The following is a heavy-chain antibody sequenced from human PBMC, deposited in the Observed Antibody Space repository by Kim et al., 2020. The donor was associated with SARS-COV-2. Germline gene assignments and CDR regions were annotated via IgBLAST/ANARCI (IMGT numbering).Heavy chain of an antibody. CDR2: ISGSGGST. J-gene: IGHJ4*02. CDR3: AKDPLYYGSGSYEGY. V-gene: IGHV3-23*01. CDR1: GFTFSSYA. D-gene: IGHD3-10*01. Sequence: GGSLRLSCAASGFTFSSYAMSWVRQAPGKGLEWVSAISGSGGSTYYADSVKGRFTISRDNSKNTLYLQMNSLRAEDTAVYYCAKDPLYYGSGSYEGYWGQGTLVTVSS.